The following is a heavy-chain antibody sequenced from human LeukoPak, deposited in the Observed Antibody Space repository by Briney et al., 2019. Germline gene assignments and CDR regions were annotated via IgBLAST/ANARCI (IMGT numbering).Heavy chain of an antibody. Sequence: SETLSLTCTVSGGSISSGSYYWSWIRQPAGKGLEWIGRIYTSGSTNYNPSLKSRVTISVDTSKNQFSLKLSSVTAADTAVYYCARSPATYYYASSGYYYVYSQHWGQGTLVTVSS. CDR1: GGSISSGSYY. J-gene: IGHJ1*01. V-gene: IGHV4-61*02. D-gene: IGHD3-22*01. CDR2: IYTSGST. CDR3: ARSPATYYYASSGYYYVYSQH.